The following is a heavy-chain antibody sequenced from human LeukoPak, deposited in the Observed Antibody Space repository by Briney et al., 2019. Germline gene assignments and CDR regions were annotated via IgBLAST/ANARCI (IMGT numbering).Heavy chain of an antibody. D-gene: IGHD2-2*01. CDR1: GYTFTSYD. V-gene: IGHV1-8*01. J-gene: IGHJ4*02. CDR2: MNPNSGNT. Sequence: GASVKVSCKASGYTFTSYDINWVRQATGQGLEWMGWMNPNSGNTGYAQKFQGRVTMTRNTSISTAYMELSSLRSEDTAVYYCASYSTSIYAGIDYWGQGTLVTVSS. CDR3: ASYSTSIYAGIDY.